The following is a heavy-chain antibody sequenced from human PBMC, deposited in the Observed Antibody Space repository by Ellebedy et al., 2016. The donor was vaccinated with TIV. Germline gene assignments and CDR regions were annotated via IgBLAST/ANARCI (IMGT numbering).Heavy chain of an antibody. Sequence: GESLKISCEGSGYSFTSYWIGWVRQMPGKGLEWMGIIYPGDSYTRYSPSFQGQVTVSADKSNSTAFLQWSSLKASDTAMYYCARRAGNYYVSDTDLYFFDYWGQGTLVTVSS. J-gene: IGHJ4*02. V-gene: IGHV5-51*01. D-gene: IGHD3-10*01. CDR1: GYSFTSYW. CDR3: ARRAGNYYVSDTDLYFFDY. CDR2: IYPGDSYT.